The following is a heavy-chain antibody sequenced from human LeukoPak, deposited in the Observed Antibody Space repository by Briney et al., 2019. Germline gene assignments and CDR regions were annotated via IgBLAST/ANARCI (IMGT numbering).Heavy chain of an antibody. CDR1: RFSFSNYW. V-gene: IGHV3-74*01. CDR2: VKSDGSNP. CDR3: ARDIVSGLGSLDY. J-gene: IGHJ4*02. Sequence: GGSLRLSCAASRFSFSNYWMHWVRQAPGKGLVWVSRVKSDGSNPSYADSVKGRFTISRDNAENMLYLQMNTLGAEDTAVYYCARDIVSGLGSLDYWGQGTLVTVSS. D-gene: IGHD3-10*01.